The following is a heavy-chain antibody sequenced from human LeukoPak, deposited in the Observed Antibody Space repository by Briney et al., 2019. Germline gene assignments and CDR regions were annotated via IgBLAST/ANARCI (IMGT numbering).Heavy chain of an antibody. V-gene: IGHV4-34*01. Sequence: SETLSLTCAVYGGSFSGYYWSWIRQPPGKGLEWIGEINHSGSTNYNPSLKSRVTISVDTSKNQFSLKLSSVTAADTAVYYCARAPVAGSPYYFDHWGQGTLVTVSS. J-gene: IGHJ4*02. D-gene: IGHD6-19*01. CDR3: ARAPVAGSPYYFDH. CDR1: GGSFSGYY. CDR2: INHSGST.